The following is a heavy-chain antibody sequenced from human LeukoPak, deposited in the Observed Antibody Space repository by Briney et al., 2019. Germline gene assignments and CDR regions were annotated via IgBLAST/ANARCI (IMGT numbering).Heavy chain of an antibody. D-gene: IGHD3-22*01. J-gene: IGHJ3*02. CDR1: GEPFSDYY. Sequence: SETLSLTCTVYGEPFSDYYWSWIRQPPGKGLEWIGEINDSGDTNCNPSLKSRVTISVDTSKNQFSLKLSSVTVADTAVYYCARGGYYYDSSGYYSHAFDIWGQGTMVTVSS. CDR3: ARGGYYYDSSGYYSHAFDI. CDR2: INDSGDT. V-gene: IGHV4-34*01.